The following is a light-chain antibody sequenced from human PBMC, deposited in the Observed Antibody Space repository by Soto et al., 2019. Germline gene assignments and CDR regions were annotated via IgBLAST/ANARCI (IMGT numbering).Light chain of an antibody. CDR1: QSIYNSY. V-gene: IGKV3-20*01. J-gene: IGKJ1*01. CDR2: GAS. Sequence: EIVLTQSPGTLSLSPGERATLSCRASQSIYNSYLAWYQQKPGQAPGLLIFGASSSATGIPDRFSGSGSGTDFTLTISRLEPEEFAVDYCQQYGSSQTFGQGTKVEVK. CDR3: QQYGSSQT.